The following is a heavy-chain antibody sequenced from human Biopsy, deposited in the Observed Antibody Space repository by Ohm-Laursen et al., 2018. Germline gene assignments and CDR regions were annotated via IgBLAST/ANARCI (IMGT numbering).Heavy chain of an antibody. Sequence: GTLSLTCLVSGGSIKSYYWIWIRQSPGKGLEWIGFIYYTGHTNYNPSLKSRATISVDTSKNQFSLKVISVTAADTAVYYCARLTGDPSYWGQGILVTVSS. CDR2: IYYTGHT. D-gene: IGHD7-27*01. J-gene: IGHJ4*02. CDR3: ARLTGDPSY. CDR1: GGSIKSYY. V-gene: IGHV4-59*01.